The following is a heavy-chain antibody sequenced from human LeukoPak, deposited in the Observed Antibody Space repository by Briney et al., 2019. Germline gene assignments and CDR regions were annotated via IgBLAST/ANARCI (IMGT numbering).Heavy chain of an antibody. V-gene: IGHV3-23*01. J-gene: IGHJ4*02. D-gene: IGHD3-22*01. CDR1: GFTFSNYA. CDR3: AKGSYYDSSGSFYFDY. Sequence: PGGSLRLSCDASGFTFSNYAMSWVRQAPGKGLEWVSGISGSGDNTYYADSVKGRFTISRDNSKNTLYVQVNSLGTEDTAAYYCAKGSYYDSSGSFYFDYWGQGTLVTVSS. CDR2: ISGSGDNT.